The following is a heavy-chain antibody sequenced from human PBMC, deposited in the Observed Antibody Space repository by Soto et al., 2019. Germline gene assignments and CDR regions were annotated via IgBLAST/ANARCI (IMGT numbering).Heavy chain of an antibody. CDR3: TTAHPRGPDY. CDR1: GFTLNNAW. Sequence: GGSLRLSCAVSGFTLNNAWMNWVRQAPGKGLEWVGRIKSKTDGGTTAYAAPVQGRFTISRDDSKNTLYLQMNSLKTEDTAMYYCTTAHPRGPDYWGQGTLVTV. V-gene: IGHV3-15*01. J-gene: IGHJ4*02. CDR2: IKSKTDGGTT. D-gene: IGHD5-12*01.